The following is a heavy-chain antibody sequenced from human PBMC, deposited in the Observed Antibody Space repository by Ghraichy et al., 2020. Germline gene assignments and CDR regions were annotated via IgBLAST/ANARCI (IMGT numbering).Heavy chain of an antibody. CDR1: GASISNYY. Sequence: SETLSLTCTVSGASISNYYWSWIRQPAGKGLEWIGRIHTSGGTSYNSSLKSRVTMSVDTSMNQFSLRLSSVTAADTAMFYCARDRALYSGGRYFDSWGQGTLVTVSS. D-gene: IGHD6-19*01. J-gene: IGHJ4*02. V-gene: IGHV4-4*07. CDR2: IHTSGGT. CDR3: ARDRALYSGGRYFDS.